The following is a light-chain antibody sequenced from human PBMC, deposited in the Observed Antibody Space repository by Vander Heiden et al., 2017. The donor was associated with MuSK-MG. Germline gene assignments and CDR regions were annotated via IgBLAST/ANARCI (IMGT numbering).Light chain of an antibody. V-gene: IGLV1-40*01. CDR2: GNS. Sequence: QSALTQPPSASGAPGQRVTISCTGSSSNIGADYDVHWYQQLPGTAPKLLIYGNSNRPSGVPDRFSGSKSGNSASLTITGLQAEDEADYYCQSYDSSLSVVFGGGTKLTVL. CDR3: QSYDSSLSVV. CDR1: SSNIGADYD. J-gene: IGLJ3*02.